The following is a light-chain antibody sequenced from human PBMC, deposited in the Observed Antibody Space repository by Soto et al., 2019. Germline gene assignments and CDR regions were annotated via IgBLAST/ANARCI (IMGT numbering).Light chain of an antibody. Sequence: EIVMTQSPATLSVSPGERATLSCRASQSVSSNLAWYQQKRGQVPRLLIYGASTRATGIPARFSGSGSGTEFTLTISRLQSEDFAVYYCQQYNNWPPWTFGQGTKVEIK. CDR3: QQYNNWPPWT. J-gene: IGKJ1*01. CDR1: QSVSSN. CDR2: GAS. V-gene: IGKV3-15*01.